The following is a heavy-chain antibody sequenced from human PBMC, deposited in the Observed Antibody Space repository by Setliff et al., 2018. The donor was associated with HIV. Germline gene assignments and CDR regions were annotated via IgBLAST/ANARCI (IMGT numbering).Heavy chain of an antibody. CDR1: GGSVSSVNYY. D-gene: IGHD1-26*01. J-gene: IGHJ3*02. V-gene: IGHV4-61*01. Sequence: PSETLSLTCSVPGGSVSSVNYYWSWIRQPPGKGLEWIGYIHYTGSTTYNPSLKSRVAISVDTSKNQFSLELSSVTAADTAVYYCARLGYSGSLVGAFDIWGQGTMVTVSS. CDR2: IHYTGST. CDR3: ARLGYSGSLVGAFDI.